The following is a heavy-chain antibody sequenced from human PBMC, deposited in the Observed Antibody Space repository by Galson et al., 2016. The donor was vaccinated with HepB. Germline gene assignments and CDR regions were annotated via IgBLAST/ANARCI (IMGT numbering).Heavy chain of an antibody. CDR2: ISVSGDST. V-gene: IGHV3-23*01. Sequence: SLRLSCAASGYTFNAHAVSWVRQPPGKGLEWVSSISVSGDSTYYADSVKGRFTISRDNSNNTLYLQMNSLRAEDTALYYCAKSRLAGDIQRGLFDNWGRGTLVTVSP. D-gene: IGHD3-10*01. CDR1: GYTFNAHA. J-gene: IGHJ4*02. CDR3: AKSRLAGDIQRGLFDN.